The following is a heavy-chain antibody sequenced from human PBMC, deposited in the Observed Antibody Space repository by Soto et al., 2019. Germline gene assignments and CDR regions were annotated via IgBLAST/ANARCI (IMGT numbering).Heavy chain of an antibody. CDR3: ARWSTVTAALDS. D-gene: IGHD2-21*02. CDR1: GGSLSRDY. Sequence: QVQLQESGPRLVKPSETLSLTCIVSGGSLSRDYWAWIRQIPDKGLEWIGYVYFRGTTNYNPSLKSRVTISVDTSENKFSLNVTSLTAADTAVYYCARWSTVTAALDSWGQGTLVTVSS. J-gene: IGHJ4*02. CDR2: VYFRGTT. V-gene: IGHV4-59*01.